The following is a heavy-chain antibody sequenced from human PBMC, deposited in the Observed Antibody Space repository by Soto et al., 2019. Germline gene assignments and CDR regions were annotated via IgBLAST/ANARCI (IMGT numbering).Heavy chain of an antibody. Sequence: EVQLVESGGGLVQPGGSLKLSCAASGFTFSGSVIHWVRQASGKGLEWVGHIRSKANSYATAYAASVKGRFTISRDDSKNTAYLQMNSLKIEDTAVYYCTLTLTAQTGGGQGTLVTVSS. D-gene: IGHD2-21*02. CDR1: GFTFSGSV. CDR2: IRSKANSYAT. V-gene: IGHV3-73*02. J-gene: IGHJ4*02. CDR3: TLTLTAQTG.